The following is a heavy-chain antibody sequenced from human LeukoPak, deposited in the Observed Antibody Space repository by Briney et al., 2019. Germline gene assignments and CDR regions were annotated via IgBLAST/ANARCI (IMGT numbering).Heavy chain of an antibody. CDR3: ARGRSRFGEKCFDY. J-gene: IGHJ4*02. CDR2: INHSGST. CDR1: GGSFSGYY. D-gene: IGHD3-10*01. V-gene: IGHV4-34*01. Sequence: SETVSLTCAVYGGSFSGYYWSWVRQPPGKGLEWIGEINHSGSTNYNPSLKSRVTISVDTSKNQFSLKLSSVTAADTAVYYCARGRSRFGEKCFDYWGQGTLVTVSS.